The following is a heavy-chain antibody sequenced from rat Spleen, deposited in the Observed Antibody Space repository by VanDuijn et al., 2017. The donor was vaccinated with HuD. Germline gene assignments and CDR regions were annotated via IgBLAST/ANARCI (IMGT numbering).Heavy chain of an antibody. Sequence: VQVVESGGGLVQSQESLKISCAASGFTFSNAAMYWVRQAPGKGLEWVARIRTKANNYATYYADSVKGRFTISRDDSKSMVYLQMDNLKTEDTAIYYCARRDVYYGLLRGYFDYWGQGVMVTVSS. CDR1: GFTFSNAA. J-gene: IGHJ2*01. CDR2: IRTKANNYAT. CDR3: ARRDVYYGLLRGYFDY. D-gene: IGHD1-6*01. V-gene: IGHV10-5*01.